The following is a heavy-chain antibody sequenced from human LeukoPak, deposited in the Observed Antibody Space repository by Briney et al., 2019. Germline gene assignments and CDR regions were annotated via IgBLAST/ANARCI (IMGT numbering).Heavy chain of an antibody. Sequence: ASVKVSCKASGYTFTGYYMHWVRQAPGQGLEWMGRINPNSGGTNYAQKFQGRVTMTRDTSISTAYMELSRLRSDDTAVYYCAKGSKIAAAGNTNYYYYYGMDVWGQGTTVTVSS. CDR1: GYTFTGYY. D-gene: IGHD6-13*01. V-gene: IGHV1-2*06. CDR3: AKGSKIAAAGNTNYYYYYGMDV. CDR2: INPNSGGT. J-gene: IGHJ6*02.